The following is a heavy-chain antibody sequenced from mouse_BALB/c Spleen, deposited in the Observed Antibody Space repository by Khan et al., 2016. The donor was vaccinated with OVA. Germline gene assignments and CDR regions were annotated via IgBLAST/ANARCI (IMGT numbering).Heavy chain of an antibody. Sequence: QIQLVQSGPELKKPGETVKISCKASGFTLTNYGMSWVKQAPGKGLKWMGWINTYTGEPTNADDFKGRFAFSLETSASAAYLQINNLKNEDTATYFCARKNDRYDRYFDVWGAGTTVTVSS. D-gene: IGHD2-14*01. J-gene: IGHJ1*01. V-gene: IGHV9-3-1*01. CDR2: INTYTGEP. CDR1: GFTLTNYG. CDR3: ARKNDRYDRYFDV.